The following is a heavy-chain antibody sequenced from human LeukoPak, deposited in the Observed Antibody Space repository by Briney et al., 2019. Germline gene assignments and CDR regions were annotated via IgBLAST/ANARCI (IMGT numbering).Heavy chain of an antibody. CDR1: GFTFSSYS. CDR2: ISSSSSYI. CDR3: ARDSTAVAGGLGY. V-gene: IGHV3-21*01. D-gene: IGHD6-19*01. Sequence: PGGSLRLSCAASGFTFSSYSMNWVRQAPGKGLEWVSSISSSSSYIYYADSVKGRFTISRDNAKNSLYLQMNSLRAEDTAVYYCARDSTAVAGGLGYWGQGTLVTVSS. J-gene: IGHJ4*02.